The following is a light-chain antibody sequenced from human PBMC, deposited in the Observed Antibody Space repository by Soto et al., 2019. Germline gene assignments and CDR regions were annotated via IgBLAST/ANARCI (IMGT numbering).Light chain of an antibody. CDR1: QSITRN. Sequence: EIVMTQSPATLSLSPGDRATLSCRASQSITRNLAWYQQHPGQPPRLLVYGASTRATGIPVRFSGSGSGTDFTLTISSLQSEDFAVYYCQQYNNWPPSFGQGTRLEIK. J-gene: IGKJ5*01. V-gene: IGKV3-15*01. CDR2: GAS. CDR3: QQYNNWPPS.